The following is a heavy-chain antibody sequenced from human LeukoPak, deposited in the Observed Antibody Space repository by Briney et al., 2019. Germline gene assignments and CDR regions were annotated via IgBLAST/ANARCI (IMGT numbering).Heavy chain of an antibody. CDR3: ARTFGSGRYPGDWFDP. D-gene: IGHD6-19*01. CDR2: IYSDGSST. CDR1: GFPFSNYW. V-gene: IGHV3-74*01. J-gene: IGHJ5*02. Sequence: GGSLRLSSTASGFPFSNYWMHWVRQGPGKGLEWVSRIYSDGSSTTYADSVKGRFTISRDNAKNTLYLQMSSLRAEDTAVYYCARTFGSGRYPGDWFDPWGQGTPVTVSS.